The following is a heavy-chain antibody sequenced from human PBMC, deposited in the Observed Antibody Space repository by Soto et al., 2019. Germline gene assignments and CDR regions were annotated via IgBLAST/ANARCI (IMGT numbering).Heavy chain of an antibody. D-gene: IGHD3-3*01. J-gene: IGHJ4*02. Sequence: GASVKVSCKASGYTFTSYAMHWVRQAPGQRLEWMGWINAGNGNTKYSQKFQGRVTFTRDTSASTAYMELSSLRSEDTAVYYCARGQYDFWSGYYGTTFFDYWGQGTLVTVSS. CDR1: GYTFTSYA. CDR3: ARGQYDFWSGYYGTTFFDY. V-gene: IGHV1-3*01. CDR2: INAGNGNT.